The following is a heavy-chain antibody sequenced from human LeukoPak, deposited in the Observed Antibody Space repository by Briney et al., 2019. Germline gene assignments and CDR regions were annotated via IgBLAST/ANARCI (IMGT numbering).Heavy chain of an antibody. V-gene: IGHV4-59*01. CDR1: GGSINSYY. CDR3: ARTTEGGYTYGYFYYYYMDV. D-gene: IGHD5-18*01. CDR2: IYYSGST. Sequence: SETLSLTCTVSGGSINSYYWSWIRQPPGKGLEWIGYIYYSGSTNYNPSLKSRVTISVDTSKNQFSLKLSSVTAADTAVYYCARTTEGGYTYGYFYYYYMDVWGKGTTVTISS. J-gene: IGHJ6*03.